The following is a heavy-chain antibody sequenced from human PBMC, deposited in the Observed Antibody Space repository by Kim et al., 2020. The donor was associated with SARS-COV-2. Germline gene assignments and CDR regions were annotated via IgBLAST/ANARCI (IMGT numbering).Heavy chain of an antibody. D-gene: IGHD3-22*01. Sequence: TANYAQKFQVRVTITADESTSTAYMELSSLISEDTAVYYCARDSSGYYGYWGQGTLATVSS. CDR2: TA. V-gene: IGHV1-69*01. J-gene: IGHJ4*02. CDR3: ARDSSGYYGY.